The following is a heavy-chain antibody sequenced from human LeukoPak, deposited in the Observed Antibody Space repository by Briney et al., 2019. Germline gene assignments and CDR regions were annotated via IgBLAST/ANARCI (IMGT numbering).Heavy chain of an antibody. D-gene: IGHD2-15*01. CDR3: ARVHCSGGSCYAIDY. CDR2: INPSGGST. J-gene: IGHJ4*02. CDR1: GYTLTELS. V-gene: IGHV1-46*01. Sequence: ASVKVSCKVSGYTLTELSMHWVRQAPGQGLEWMGIINPSGGSTSYAQKFQGKVTMTRDTSTRTVYMELSSLRSEDTAVYYCARVHCSGGSCYAIDYWGQGTLVIVSS.